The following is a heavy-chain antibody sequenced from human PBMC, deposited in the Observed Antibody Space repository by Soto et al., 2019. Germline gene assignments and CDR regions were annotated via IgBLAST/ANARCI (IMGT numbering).Heavy chain of an antibody. V-gene: IGHV3-48*02. D-gene: IGHD2-8*01. J-gene: IGHJ6*02. CDR1: GFTFSSYS. CDR2: ITSDSSTI. Sequence: EVQLVESGGGLVQPGGSLRLSCAASGFTFSSYSMNWVRQAPGKGLEWFSYITSDSSTISYADSVKGRFTVSRDNAKNPLYLQMNSHRDEDTAVDYCARVGRGVYGMDVWGQGTSATVSS. CDR3: ARVGRGVYGMDV.